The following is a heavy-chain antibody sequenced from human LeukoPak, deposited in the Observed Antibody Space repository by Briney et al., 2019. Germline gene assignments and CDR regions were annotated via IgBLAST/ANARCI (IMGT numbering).Heavy chain of an antibody. CDR2: IYTSGST. Sequence: DPSETLSLTCTVSGGSISSYYWSWIRQPAGKGLEWIGRIYTSGSTNYNPSLKSRVTMSVDTSKNQVSLKLSSVTAADTAVYYCARDLDSSGWYFGPGGDAFDIWGQGTMVTVSS. D-gene: IGHD6-19*01. V-gene: IGHV4-4*07. CDR3: ARDLDSSGWYFGPGGDAFDI. J-gene: IGHJ3*02. CDR1: GGSISSYY.